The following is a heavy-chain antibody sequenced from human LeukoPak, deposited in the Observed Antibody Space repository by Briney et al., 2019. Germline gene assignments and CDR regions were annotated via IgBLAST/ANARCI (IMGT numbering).Heavy chain of an antibody. J-gene: IGHJ4*02. CDR2: ISAYNGNT. CDR3: ARDERHNWNNFDY. CDR1: GYTFTSYG. V-gene: IGHV1-18*01. Sequence: ASVKVSCKASGYTFTSYGISWVRQAPGQGLEWMGWISAYNGNTNYAQKFQGRVTMTRDTSISTAYMELSRLRSDDTAVYYCARDERHNWNNFDYWGQGTLVTVSS. D-gene: IGHD1/OR15-1a*01.